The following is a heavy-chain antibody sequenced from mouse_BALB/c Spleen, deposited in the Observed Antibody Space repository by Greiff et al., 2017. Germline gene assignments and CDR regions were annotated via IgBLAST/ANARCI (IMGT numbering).Heavy chain of an antibody. CDR2: IWAGGST. CDR1: GFSLTSYG. D-gene: IGHD1-1*01. CDR3: ARDEDYYGSRYYFDY. J-gene: IGHJ2*01. V-gene: IGHV2-9*02. Sequence: VQLQESGPGLVAPSQSLSITCTVSGFSLTSYGVHWVRQPPGKGLEWLGVIWAGGSTNYNSALMSRLSISKDNSKSQVFLKMNSLQTDDTAMYYCARDEDYYGSRYYFDYWGQGTTLTVSS.